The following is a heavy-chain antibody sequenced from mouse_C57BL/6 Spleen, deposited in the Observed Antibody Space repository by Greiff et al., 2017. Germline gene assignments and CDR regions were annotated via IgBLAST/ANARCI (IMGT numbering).Heavy chain of an antibody. D-gene: IGHD2-3*01. J-gene: IGHJ2*01. CDR3: TPFDGHFDY. Sequence: EVKLMESGAELVRPWASVKLSCTASVFNIKDVYMHWVKQRPEQGLAWIGWIDPENGDTEYASKFQGKAPITADTSSNTAYLQLSSLTSEDTAVYYCTPFDGHFDYWGQGTTLTVSS. CDR2: IDPENGDT. V-gene: IGHV14-4*01. CDR1: VFNIKDVY.